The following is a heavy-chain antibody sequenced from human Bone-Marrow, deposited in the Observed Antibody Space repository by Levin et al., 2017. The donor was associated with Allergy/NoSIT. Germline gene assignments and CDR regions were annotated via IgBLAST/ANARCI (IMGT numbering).Heavy chain of an antibody. Sequence: PGGSLRLSCAASGFTFSSYAMSWVRQAPGKGLEWVSAISGSGGSTYYADSVKGRFTISRDNSKNTLYLQMNSLRAEDTAVYYCAKALYNWNDEYYYYYMDVWGKGTTVTVSS. CDR2: ISGSGGST. V-gene: IGHV3-23*01. J-gene: IGHJ6*03. CDR1: GFTFSSYA. CDR3: AKALYNWNDEYYYYYMDV. D-gene: IGHD1-20*01.